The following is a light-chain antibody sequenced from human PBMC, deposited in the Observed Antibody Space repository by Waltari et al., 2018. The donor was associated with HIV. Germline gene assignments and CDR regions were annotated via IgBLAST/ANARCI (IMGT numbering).Light chain of an antibody. CDR3: QQYKNWPWT. J-gene: IGKJ1*01. V-gene: IGKV3-15*01. Sequence: EIVMTQSPATLSVSPGERATLSCRDSQSVSSNLAWYQQKPGQAPRLLIYGASTRATGSPARCSGSGSGTEFTLTISSLQSEDFAVYYCQQYKNWPWTFGQGTKVEIK. CDR2: GAS. CDR1: QSVSSN.